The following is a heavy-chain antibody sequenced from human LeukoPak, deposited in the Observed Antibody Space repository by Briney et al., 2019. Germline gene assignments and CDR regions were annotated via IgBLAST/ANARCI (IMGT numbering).Heavy chain of an antibody. J-gene: IGHJ1*01. D-gene: IGHD2-15*01. CDR3: VKDTSGASQYFQY. V-gene: IGHV3-9*03. Sequence: KAGGSLRLSCAAFGFTFDNYAMHWVRHAPGKGLEWVSSISWNSANIAYADSVKGRFTISRDNAKNSLYLQMNSLRPEDMALYYCVKDTSGASQYFQYWGHGTVVTASS. CDR2: ISWNSANI. CDR1: GFTFDNYA.